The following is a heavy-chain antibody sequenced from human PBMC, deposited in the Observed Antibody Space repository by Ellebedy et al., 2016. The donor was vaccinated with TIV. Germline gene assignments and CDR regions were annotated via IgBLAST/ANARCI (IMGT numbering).Heavy chain of an antibody. V-gene: IGHV3-53*01. CDR3: ARVDLGLAFDH. D-gene: IGHD3/OR15-3a*01. J-gene: IGHJ4*02. Sequence: GGSLRLSCAVSGFDVSSNYWSWVRQAPGKGLDWVSIIYSAGSTYYADSVKGRFTISRDSSNNTLHLQMTSLRADDTAVHYCARVDLGLAFDHWGWGALITVSS. CDR2: IYSAGST. CDR1: GFDVSSNY.